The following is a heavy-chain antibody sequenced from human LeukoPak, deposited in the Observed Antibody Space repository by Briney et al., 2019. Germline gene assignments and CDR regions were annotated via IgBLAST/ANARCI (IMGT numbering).Heavy chain of an antibody. D-gene: IGHD6-13*01. V-gene: IGHV4-34*01. CDR1: GGSFSGYY. Sequence: PSETLSLTCAVYGGSFSGYYWSWIRQPPGKGLEWIGEINHSGSTNYNPSLKSRVTISVDTYKNQFSLKLSSVTAADTSVYYCARGGAAAGITRYNWFDPWGQGTLVTVSS. CDR3: ARGGAAAGITRYNWFDP. CDR2: INHSGST. J-gene: IGHJ5*02.